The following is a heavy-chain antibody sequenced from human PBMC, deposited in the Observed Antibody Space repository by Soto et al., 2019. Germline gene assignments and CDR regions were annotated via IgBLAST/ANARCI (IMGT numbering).Heavy chain of an antibody. V-gene: IGHV1-3*01. CDR2: INAGTGIA. D-gene: IGHD2-15*01. J-gene: IGHJ3*02. Sequence: ASVKVSCKASGYSFTTYAMHWVRQAPGQRLEWMGWINAGTGIANYSQKFQGRVSISPDTSTSTAYMELSSLRSEDTAVYYCARRDCSGGSCYVDAFDIWGQGTMVTVSS. CDR1: GYSFTTYA. CDR3: ARRDCSGGSCYVDAFDI.